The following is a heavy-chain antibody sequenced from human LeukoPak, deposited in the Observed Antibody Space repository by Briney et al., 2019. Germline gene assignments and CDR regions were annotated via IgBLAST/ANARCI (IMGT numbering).Heavy chain of an antibody. CDR3: ARDQIVGATYFDY. V-gene: IGHV3-21*01. CDR2: ISSSSSYI. D-gene: IGHD1-26*01. CDR1: GFTFSSYS. J-gene: IGHJ4*02. Sequence: GGPLRLSCAASGFTFSSYSMNWVRQAPGKGLEWVSSISSSSSYIYYADSVKGRFTISRDNAKNSLYLQMNSLRAEDTAVYYCARDQIVGATYFDYWGQGTLVTVSS.